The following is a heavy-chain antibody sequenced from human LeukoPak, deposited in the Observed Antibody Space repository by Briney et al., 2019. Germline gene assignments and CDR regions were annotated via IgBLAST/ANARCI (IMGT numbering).Heavy chain of an antibody. Sequence: PSETLSLTCTVSGGSISSSSYYWGWIRQPPGKGLEWIGSIYCSGSTYYNPSLKSRVTISVDTSKNQFSLKLSSVTAAGTAVYYCASETPYGPWGQGTLVTVSS. CDR1: GGSISSSSYY. D-gene: IGHD4-17*01. CDR3: ASETPYGP. J-gene: IGHJ5*02. CDR2: IYCSGST. V-gene: IGHV4-39*01.